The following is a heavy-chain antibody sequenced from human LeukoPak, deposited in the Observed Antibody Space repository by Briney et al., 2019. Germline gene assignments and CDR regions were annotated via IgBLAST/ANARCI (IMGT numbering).Heavy chain of an antibody. Sequence: ASVKVSCKASGYTFTSYYMHWVRQAPGQGLEWMGIINPSDGATSYAQKFQGRVTMTRDTSTSTGYMELSSLRSEDTAVYYCARDYGSGNYYFNYWGQGTLVTVSS. D-gene: IGHD3-10*01. CDR1: GYTFTSYY. CDR2: INPSDGAT. CDR3: ARDYGSGNYYFNY. J-gene: IGHJ4*02. V-gene: IGHV1-46*01.